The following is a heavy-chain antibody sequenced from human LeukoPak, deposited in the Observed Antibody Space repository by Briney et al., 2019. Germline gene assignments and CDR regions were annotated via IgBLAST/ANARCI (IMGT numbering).Heavy chain of an antibody. CDR1: GFTFSAYW. CDR3: ARVTYSSGWYGSFYFDY. CDR2: IKQDGSEK. Sequence: PGGSLRLSCAASGFTFSAYWMTWVRQAPGKGLEWVANIKQDGSEKYYVDSVKGRFTISKDNAKNSLYLQMNSLRAEDTAVYYCARVTYSSGWYGSFYFDYWGQGTLVTVSS. J-gene: IGHJ4*02. V-gene: IGHV3-7*01. D-gene: IGHD6-19*01.